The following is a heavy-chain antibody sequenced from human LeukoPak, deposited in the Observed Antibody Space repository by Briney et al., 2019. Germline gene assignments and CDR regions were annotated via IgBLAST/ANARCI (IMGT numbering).Heavy chain of an antibody. CDR1: GFTFSSYG. V-gene: IGHV3-30*02. D-gene: IGHD2-2*01. CDR3: AKDQCTRTSCDGYPGY. CDR2: IHFDGSTK. J-gene: IGHJ4*02. Sequence: GGSLRLSCAASGFTFSSYGMHGVRQAPGKGLEWVAFIHFDGSTKYSGDSVKGRFTVSRDNSRNTLYLQMNSVRPEDTAVYYCAKDQCTRTSCDGYPGYWGQGTLVTDPS.